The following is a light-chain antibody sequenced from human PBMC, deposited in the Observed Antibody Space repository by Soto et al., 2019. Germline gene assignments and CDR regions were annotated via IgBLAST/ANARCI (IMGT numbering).Light chain of an antibody. CDR3: QQYNSYST. CDR1: QRISTW. J-gene: IGKJ1*01. V-gene: IGKV1-5*01. Sequence: DIQMTQSPSTLSASVGDRVTITCRVSQRISTWLAWYQQKPGKAPKLLIYDASTLESGVPSRFSGSGSGTEFTLTISSLQPDDFATYYCQQYNSYSTFGQGTKVEIK. CDR2: DAS.